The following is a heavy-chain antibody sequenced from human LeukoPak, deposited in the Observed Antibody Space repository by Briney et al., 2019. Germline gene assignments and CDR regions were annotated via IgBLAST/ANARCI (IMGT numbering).Heavy chain of an antibody. V-gene: IGHV3-23*01. J-gene: IGHJ4*02. Sequence: GGSLRLSCAASGFTFSTYAMTWVRQAPGKGLEWVSFISRGGDVTYYADSVKGRFTISRDSSKNTLYLQMHSLRAEDTAVYYCAARPGEVAVPYDYWGQGTLVTVSS. CDR1: GFTFSTYA. CDR3: AARPGEVAVPYDY. D-gene: IGHD2-15*01. CDR2: ISRGGDVT.